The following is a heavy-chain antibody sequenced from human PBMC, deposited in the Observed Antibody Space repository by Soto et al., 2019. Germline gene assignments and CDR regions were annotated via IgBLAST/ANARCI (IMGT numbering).Heavy chain of an antibody. J-gene: IGHJ4*02. Sequence: EVQLVESGGGLVQPGGSLRLSCAASGFTFSSYAMHWVRQAPGKGLEYVSVISGNGGSTYYANSVKGRFTISRDNSKNTLYLQMGSLRAEDMAVYYCARRGYGLYFDYRGQGTLVTVSS. D-gene: IGHD3-10*01. CDR2: ISGNGGST. CDR1: GFTFSSYA. CDR3: ARRGYGLYFDY. V-gene: IGHV3-64*01.